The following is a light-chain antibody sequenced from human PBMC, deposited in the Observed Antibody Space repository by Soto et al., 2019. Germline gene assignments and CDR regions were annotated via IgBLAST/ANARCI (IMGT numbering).Light chain of an antibody. CDR3: SSCTGTILV. J-gene: IGLJ3*02. CDR2: EVT. Sequence: QSVLTQPASMSGSPGQSITISCTGTSRDVGAYNYVSWYQRYPVKAPKLIIYEVTNRPSGVSNRFSGSKSGNTASLTSSGLQAEDEADYYCSSCTGTILVFGGGTKLTVL. CDR1: SRDVGAYNY. V-gene: IGLV2-14*01.